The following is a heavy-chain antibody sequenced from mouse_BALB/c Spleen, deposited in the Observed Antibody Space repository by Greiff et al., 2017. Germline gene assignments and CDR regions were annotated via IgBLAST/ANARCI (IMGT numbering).Heavy chain of an antibody. Sequence: VQLQQSGPELVKPGASVKISCKASGYSFTGYYMHWVKQSHVKSLEWIGRINPYNGATSYNQNFKDKASLTVDKSSSTAYMELHSLTSEDSAVYYCARDGEVRRGTYAMDYWGQGTSVTVSS. D-gene: IGHD2-14*01. CDR2: INPYNGAT. V-gene: IGHV1-31*01. CDR3: ARDGEVRRGTYAMDY. CDR1: GYSFTGYY. J-gene: IGHJ4*01.